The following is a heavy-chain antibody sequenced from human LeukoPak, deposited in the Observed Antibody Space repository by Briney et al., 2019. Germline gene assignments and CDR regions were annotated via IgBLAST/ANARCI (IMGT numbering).Heavy chain of an antibody. CDR2: IYHSGST. Sequence: SETLSLTCTVSGYSISSGYYWGWIRQPPGKGLEWIGSIYHSGSTYYNPSLKSRVTISVDTSKNQFSLKLSSVTAADTAVYYCARHKGNYDSSGYPLGRPLMAFDIWGQGTMVTVSS. CDR1: GYSISSGYY. V-gene: IGHV4-38-2*02. CDR3: ARHKGNYDSSGYPLGRPLMAFDI. J-gene: IGHJ3*02. D-gene: IGHD3-22*01.